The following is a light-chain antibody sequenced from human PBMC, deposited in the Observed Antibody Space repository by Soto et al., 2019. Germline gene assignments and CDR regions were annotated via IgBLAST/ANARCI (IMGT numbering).Light chain of an antibody. V-gene: IGLV2-8*01. CDR1: SSDVGGYDY. J-gene: IGLJ3*02. CDR3: SSYGGRNNLV. Sequence: QSALTQPPSASGSPGQSVTISCTGTSSDVGGYDYVSWYQQHPGKAPKLIIFEVNKWPSGVPDRFSGSKSGNTASLTVSGLQAEDEADYYCSSYGGRNNLVFGGGTKHTVL. CDR2: EVN.